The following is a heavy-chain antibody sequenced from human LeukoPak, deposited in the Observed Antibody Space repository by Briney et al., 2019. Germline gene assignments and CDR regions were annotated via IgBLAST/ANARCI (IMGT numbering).Heavy chain of an antibody. V-gene: IGHV3-30-3*01. CDR3: ARDLPGVFRSGFVVVPAAIPGDY. CDR2: ISYDGSNK. J-gene: IGHJ4*02. CDR1: GFTFSSYA. D-gene: IGHD2-2*01. Sequence: PGGSLRLSCAASGFTFSSYAMHWVRQAPGQGLEWVAVISYDGSNKYYADSLKGRFTISRDNSKNTLYLQMNSLRAEDTAVYYCARDLPGVFRSGFVVVPAAIPGDYWGQGTLVTVSS.